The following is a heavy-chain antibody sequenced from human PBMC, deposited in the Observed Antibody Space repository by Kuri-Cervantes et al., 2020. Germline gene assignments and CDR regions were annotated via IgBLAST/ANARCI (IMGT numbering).Heavy chain of an antibody. V-gene: IGHV3-48*03. Sequence: GGSLRLSCAASGFTFDDYGMNWVRQAPGKGLEWVSYISSSGSTIYYADSVKGRFTISRDNAKNSLYLQMNSLRAEDTAVYYCARGHSSGGRATYDYWGQGTLVTVSS. J-gene: IGHJ4*02. CDR3: ARGHSSGGRATYDY. CDR1: GFTFDDYG. D-gene: IGHD6-19*01. CDR2: ISSSGSTI.